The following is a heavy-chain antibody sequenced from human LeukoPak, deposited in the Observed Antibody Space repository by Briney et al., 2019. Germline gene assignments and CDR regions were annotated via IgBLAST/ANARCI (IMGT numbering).Heavy chain of an antibody. D-gene: IGHD2-21*02. J-gene: IGHJ6*03. Sequence: VASVKVSCKASGGTFSTYAISWVRQAPGQGLEWMGGIIPIFRTTNYAQKFQGRVTITADESTSTAYMELSSLRSDDTAVYFCASFYCRNSDCYGGYYYMDVWGKGTTVTVSS. V-gene: IGHV1-69*13. CDR1: GGTFSTYA. CDR3: ASFYCRNSDCYGGYYYMDV. CDR2: IIPIFRTT.